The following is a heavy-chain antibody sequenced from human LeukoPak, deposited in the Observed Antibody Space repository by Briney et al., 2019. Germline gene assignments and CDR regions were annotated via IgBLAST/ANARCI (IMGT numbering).Heavy chain of an antibody. J-gene: IGHJ4*02. Sequence: PGGSLRLSCAASGFTFSSYAMSWVRQAPGKGLEWVSAISGSGGSTYYADSVKGRFTISRDNSKNTLYLQMNSLRAEDTAVYYCAKDRDLWSGYPLIFDYWGQGTLVTVSS. CDR1: GFTFSSYA. CDR2: ISGSGGST. D-gene: IGHD3-3*01. CDR3: AKDRDLWSGYPLIFDY. V-gene: IGHV3-23*01.